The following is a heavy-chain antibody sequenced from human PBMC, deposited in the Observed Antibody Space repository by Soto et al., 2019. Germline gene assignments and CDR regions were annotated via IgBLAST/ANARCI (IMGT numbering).Heavy chain of an antibody. V-gene: IGHV3-9*01. CDR3: AKGAGPRVGATGYYYYGMDV. J-gene: IGHJ6*02. Sequence: EVQLVESGGGLVQPGRSLRLSCAASGFTFDDYAMHWVRQAPGKGLEWVSGISWNSGSIGYADSVKGRFTISRDNAKNSLYLQMNSLRAEDTALYYCAKGAGPRVGATGYYYYGMDVWGQGTTVTVSS. CDR2: ISWNSGSI. D-gene: IGHD1-26*01. CDR1: GFTFDDYA.